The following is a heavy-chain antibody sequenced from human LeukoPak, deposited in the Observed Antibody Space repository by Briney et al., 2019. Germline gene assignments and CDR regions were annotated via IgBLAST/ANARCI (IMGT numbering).Heavy chain of an antibody. J-gene: IGHJ4*02. CDR2: ISGSGGST. Sequence: GSLRLSCAASGFTFSSYAMSWVRQAPGKGLEWVSAISGSGGSTYYADSVKGRFTISRDNSKNTLYLQMNSLRAEDTAVYYCAKKIKDPVFGVVSQGRFDYWGQGTLVTVSS. D-gene: IGHD3-3*01. V-gene: IGHV3-23*01. CDR1: GFTFSSYA. CDR3: AKKIKDPVFGVVSQGRFDY.